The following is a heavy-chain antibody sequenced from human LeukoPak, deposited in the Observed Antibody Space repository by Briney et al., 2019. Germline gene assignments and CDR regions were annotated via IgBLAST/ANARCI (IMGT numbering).Heavy chain of an antibody. V-gene: IGHV3-23*01. CDR2: ISGSGGST. CDR1: GFTFSSYG. Sequence: PGGTLRLSCAASGFTFSSYGMSWVRQAPGKGLEWVSAISGSGGSTYYADSVKGRFTISRDTSKNTLYLQMNTLRAEDTAVYYCARDNYGSLDYWGQGTLVTVSS. D-gene: IGHD3-10*01. J-gene: IGHJ4*02. CDR3: ARDNYGSLDY.